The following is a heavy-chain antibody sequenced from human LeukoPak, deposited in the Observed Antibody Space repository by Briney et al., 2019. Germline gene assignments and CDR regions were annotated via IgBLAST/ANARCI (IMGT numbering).Heavy chain of an antibody. Sequence: PSETLSLTCTVSGGSITSGGYYWSWIRQHPGKGLEWIGYIYYSGSTYYNPSLKSRLTISLDTSKNQFSLKLSSVTAADTAVYYCARDYSNYFDYWGPGTLVTVSS. D-gene: IGHD4-11*01. V-gene: IGHV4-31*03. J-gene: IGHJ4*02. CDR2: IYYSGST. CDR3: ARDYSNYFDY. CDR1: GGSITSGGYY.